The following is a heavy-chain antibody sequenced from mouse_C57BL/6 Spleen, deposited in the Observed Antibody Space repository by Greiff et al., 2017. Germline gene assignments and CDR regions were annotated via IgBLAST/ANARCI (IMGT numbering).Heavy chain of an antibody. CDR2: INPSSGYT. J-gene: IGHJ2*01. CDR3: TRSFTAVVSSFDY. D-gene: IGHD1-1*01. Sequence: VKLQEPGAELVKPGASVKLSCKASGYTFTSYWMHWVKQRPGQGLEWIGYINPSSGYTKYNQKFKNKAKLTADKSSSTAYMQLSSLTYEDSVVYCCTRSFTAVVSSFDYWGQGTTLTVSS. CDR1: GYTFTSYW. V-gene: IGHV1-7*01.